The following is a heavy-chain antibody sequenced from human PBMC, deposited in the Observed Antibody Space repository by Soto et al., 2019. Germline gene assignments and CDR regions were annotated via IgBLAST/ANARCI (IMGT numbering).Heavy chain of an antibody. CDR1: GFTFSTHA. CDR2: ISGSGGST. V-gene: IGHV3-23*01. Sequence: PVGSLRLSCAVSGFTFSTHAMSWVRQAPGKGLEWVSGISGSGGSTYYADSVKGRFTISRDNSKNTLYLQMNSLRAEDTAVYYCAKDSLQPGGSNWFDPWGKGTLVTVSS. CDR3: AKDSLQPGGSNWFDP. J-gene: IGHJ5*02. D-gene: IGHD3-10*01.